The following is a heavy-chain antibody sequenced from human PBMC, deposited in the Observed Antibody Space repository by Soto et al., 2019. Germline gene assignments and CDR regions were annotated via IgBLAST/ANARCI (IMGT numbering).Heavy chain of an antibody. CDR1: RVTFCIYA. CDR3: ASDLSGRADV. D-gene: IGHD3-10*01. Sequence: STKICCASSRVTFCIYAMDGVRQAPGKGLEWVAVISYDGSNKYYADSVKGRFTISRDNAKNTLYLQMNSLRVEDTAVYYCASDLSGRADVWGQGTTVTVSS. J-gene: IGHJ6*02. V-gene: IGHV3-30-3*01. CDR2: ISYDGSNK.